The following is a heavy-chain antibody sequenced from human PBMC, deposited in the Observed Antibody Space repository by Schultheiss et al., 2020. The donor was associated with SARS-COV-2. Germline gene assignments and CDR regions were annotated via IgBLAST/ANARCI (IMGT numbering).Heavy chain of an antibody. Sequence: GGSLRLSCAASGFTFSSYAMSWVRQAPGKGLEWVSAISGSGGSTYYADSVKGRFTISRDNSENTLSLQMNSLRAEDTAVYYCARDHYGDYVFDYWGQGTLVTVSS. V-gene: IGHV3-23*01. CDR3: ARDHYGDYVFDY. J-gene: IGHJ4*02. D-gene: IGHD4-17*01. CDR1: GFTFSSYA. CDR2: ISGSGGST.